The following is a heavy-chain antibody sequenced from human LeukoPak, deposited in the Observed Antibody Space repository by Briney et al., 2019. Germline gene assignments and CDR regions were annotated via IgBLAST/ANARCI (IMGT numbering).Heavy chain of an antibody. Sequence: SETLSLTCTVSGGSISSYYWSWLRQPPGKGLEWIGYIYYSGSTNYNPSLKSQVTISVDTSKNQFSLKLSSVTAADTAVYYCARDRAPYDYRDAFDIWGQGTMVTVSS. J-gene: IGHJ3*02. CDR1: GGSISSYY. D-gene: IGHD4-11*01. V-gene: IGHV4-59*01. CDR3: ARDRAPYDYRDAFDI. CDR2: IYYSGST.